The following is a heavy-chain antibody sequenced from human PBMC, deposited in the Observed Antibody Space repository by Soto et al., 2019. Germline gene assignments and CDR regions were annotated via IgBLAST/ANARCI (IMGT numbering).Heavy chain of an antibody. CDR3: ARDLSPVDVVWFGEYFDY. J-gene: IGHJ4*02. V-gene: IGHV3-30-3*01. CDR2: ISYDGSNK. D-gene: IGHD3-10*01. CDR1: GFTFSSYA. Sequence: PGGSLRLSCAASGFTFSSYAMHWVRQAPGKGLEWVAVISYDGSNKYYADSVKGRFTISRDNSKNTLYLQMNSLRAEDTAVYYCARDLSPVDVVWFGEYFDYWGQGTLVTVSS.